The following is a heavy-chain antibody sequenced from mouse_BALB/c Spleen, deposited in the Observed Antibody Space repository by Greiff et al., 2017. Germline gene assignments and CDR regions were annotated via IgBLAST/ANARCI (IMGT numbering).Heavy chain of an antibody. CDR3: TRDGYYVYAMDY. CDR1: GYTFTDYE. Sequence: QVQLKESGAELVRPGASVTLSCKASGYTFTDYEMHWVKQTPVHGLEWIGAIDPETGGTAYNQKFKGKATLTADKSSSTAYMELRSLTSEDSAVYYCTRDGYYVYAMDYWGQGTSVTVSS. V-gene: IGHV1-15*01. J-gene: IGHJ4*01. CDR2: IDPETGGT. D-gene: IGHD2-3*01.